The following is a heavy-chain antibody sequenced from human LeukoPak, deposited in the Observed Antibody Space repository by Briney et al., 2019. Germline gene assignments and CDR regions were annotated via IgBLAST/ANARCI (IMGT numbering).Heavy chain of an antibody. CDR3: ARDLDYGDYFSWFDP. CDR2: AYYRSRWFN. V-gene: IGHV6-1*01. J-gene: IGHJ5*02. Sequence: SQTLSLTCAISGDSVSSNSATWNWIRQSPSRGLEWLGRAYYRSRWFNDYAVSLKSRITIDPDTSKNQFSLHLNSVTPEDTAVYYCARDLDYGDYFSWFDPWGQGTLVTVSS. CDR1: GDSVSSNSAT. D-gene: IGHD4-17*01.